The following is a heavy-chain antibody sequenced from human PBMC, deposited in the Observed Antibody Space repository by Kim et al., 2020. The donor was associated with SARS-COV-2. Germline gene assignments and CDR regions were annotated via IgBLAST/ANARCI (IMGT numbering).Heavy chain of an antibody. V-gene: IGHV1-2*02. D-gene: IGHD3-22*01. Sequence: FQGRVTMTRDTSISTAYMELSRLRSDDTAVYYCARVLYDSSGYYENDFDYWGQGTLVTVSS. J-gene: IGHJ4*02. CDR3: ARVLYDSSGYYENDFDY.